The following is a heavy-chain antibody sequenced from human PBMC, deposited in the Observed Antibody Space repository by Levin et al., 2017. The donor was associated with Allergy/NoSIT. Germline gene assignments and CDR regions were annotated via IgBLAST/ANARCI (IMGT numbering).Heavy chain of an antibody. J-gene: IGHJ1*01. CDR1: GFTFANYA. Sequence: PGGSLRLSCTTSGFTFANYAMRWVRQAPGKGLAWVSFIRNKEYGEKTEYAASVRGRFTVSRDDSKSIAYLQMSSLTTEDTAVYYCTRGCSGYYAEYICHWGQGTLVTVSS. V-gene: IGHV3-49*04. D-gene: IGHD4-17*01. CDR3: TRGCSGYYAEYICH. CDR2: IRNKEYGEKT.